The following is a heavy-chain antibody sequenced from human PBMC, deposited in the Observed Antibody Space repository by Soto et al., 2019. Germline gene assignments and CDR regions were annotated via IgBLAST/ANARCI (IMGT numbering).Heavy chain of an antibody. CDR1: GDSISRGGYY. CDR2: IYHSGST. Sequence: QVQLQESGPGLVKPSQTLSLTCTVSGDSISRGGYYWNWIRQHPRKGLEWIGYIYHSGSTNYNPSLKSRVTISVDTSKNQLSLELSNVTAADTAVYYCERDGAGAYGLGWFDPWGQGILVTVSS. D-gene: IGHD2-21*01. J-gene: IGHJ5*02. CDR3: ERDGAGAYGLGWFDP. V-gene: IGHV4-31*03.